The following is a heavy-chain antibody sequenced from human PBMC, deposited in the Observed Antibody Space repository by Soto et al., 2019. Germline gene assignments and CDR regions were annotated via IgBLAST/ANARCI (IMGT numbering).Heavy chain of an antibody. Sequence: QVQLVQSGAEVKKPGSSVKVSCKTSGDTFSSYGINWVRLAPGQGLEWMGGIKPVFGSPVYARKFEGRLTMTADESTSTAYMQRSSLKSEDTAVYYCARAGGHCSSTSCVDFWGQGTLITVSS. D-gene: IGHD2-2*01. CDR2: IKPVFGSP. CDR1: GDTFSSYG. V-gene: IGHV1-69*01. J-gene: IGHJ4*02. CDR3: ARAGGHCSSTSCVDF.